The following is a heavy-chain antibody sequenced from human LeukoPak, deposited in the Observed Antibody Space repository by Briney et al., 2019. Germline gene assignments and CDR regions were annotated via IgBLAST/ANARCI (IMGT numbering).Heavy chain of an antibody. D-gene: IGHD6-19*01. V-gene: IGHV3-20*04. CDR3: AKGSSGWQSDDY. Sequence: GGSLRLSCAASGFTFSSYVMSWVRQAPGKGLEWVSGINWNGGSTGYADSVKGRFTISRDNAKNSLYLQMNSLRAEDTALYYCAKGSSGWQSDDYWGQGTLVTVSS. J-gene: IGHJ4*02. CDR1: GFTFSSYV. CDR2: INWNGGST.